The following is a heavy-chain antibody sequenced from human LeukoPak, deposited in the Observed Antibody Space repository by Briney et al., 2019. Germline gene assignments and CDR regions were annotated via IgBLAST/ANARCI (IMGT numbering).Heavy chain of an antibody. CDR1: GGPISSSSYY. CDR3: ARGYRRFPWLAPFDY. V-gene: IGHV4-39*07. J-gene: IGHJ4*02. CDR2: INHSGST. D-gene: IGHD6-19*01. Sequence: SETLSLTCTVSGGPISSSSYYWGWIRQPPGKGLEWIGEINHSGSTNYNPSLKSRVTISVDTSKNQFSLKLSSVTAADTAVYYCARGYRRFPWLAPFDYWGQGTLVTVSS.